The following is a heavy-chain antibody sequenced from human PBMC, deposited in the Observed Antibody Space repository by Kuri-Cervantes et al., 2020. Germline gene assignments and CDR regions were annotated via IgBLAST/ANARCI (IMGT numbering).Heavy chain of an antibody. CDR2: IKQDGSEK. V-gene: IGHV3-7*03. D-gene: IGHD6-13*01. Sequence: GESLKISCAASGFTFSSYWMSWVRQAPGKGLEWVANIKQDGSEKYYVDSVKGRFTISRDNAKNSLYLQMNSLRAEDTAVYYCVRGGAVGTRAWGYWGQGTLVTVSS. CDR3: VRGGAVGTRAWGY. CDR1: GFTFSSYW. J-gene: IGHJ4*02.